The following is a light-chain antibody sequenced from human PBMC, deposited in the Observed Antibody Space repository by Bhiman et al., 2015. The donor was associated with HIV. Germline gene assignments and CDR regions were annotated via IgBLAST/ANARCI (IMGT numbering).Light chain of an antibody. V-gene: IGLV2-14*02. J-gene: IGLJ1*01. CDR3: NSYTSSSSLV. Sequence: QSALTQPASVSGSPGQSITISCTGTSSDVGAYDLVSWYQHHPGKAPKLMIYEVTIRPLGVSNRFSGSKSGNTASLTISGLQAEDEADYFCNSYTSSSSLVFGTGTKVTVL. CDR1: SSDVGAYDL. CDR2: EVT.